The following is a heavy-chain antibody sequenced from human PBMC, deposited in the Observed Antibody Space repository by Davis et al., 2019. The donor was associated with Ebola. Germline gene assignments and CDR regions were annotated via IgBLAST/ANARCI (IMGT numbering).Heavy chain of an antibody. J-gene: IGHJ4*02. CDR1: GGSISSGGYY. CDR2: IYYSGST. Sequence: PSETLSLTCTVSGGSISSGGYYWSWIRQHPGKGLEWIGYIYYSGSTYYNPSLKSRVTISVDTSKNQFSLKLSSVTAADTAVYYCARESEGTRHYYFDYWGQGTLVTVSS. V-gene: IGHV4-31*03. D-gene: IGHD3-10*01. CDR3: ARESEGTRHYYFDY.